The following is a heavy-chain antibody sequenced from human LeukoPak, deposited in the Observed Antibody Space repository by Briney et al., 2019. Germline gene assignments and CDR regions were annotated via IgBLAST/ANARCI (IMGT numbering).Heavy chain of an antibody. CDR1: GYTFTSYG. V-gene: IGHV1-18*01. CDR3: GRRADYYDSSGYYYYFDY. CDR2: ISAYNGNT. Sequence: ASVKVSCKASGYTFTSYGTSWVREAPGQGLEWMGWISAYNGNTNYAQKLQGRVTMTTDTSTSTGYMELRSLRSDDTAVYYCGRRADYYDSSGYYYYFDYRGQGTLGTVSS. D-gene: IGHD3-22*01. J-gene: IGHJ4*02.